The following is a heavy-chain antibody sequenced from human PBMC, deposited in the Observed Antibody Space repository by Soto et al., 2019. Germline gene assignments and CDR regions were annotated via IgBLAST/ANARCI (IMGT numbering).Heavy chain of an antibody. CDR1: GGSVSSGAW. Sequence: QVQLQESGPELVKPSGTLSLTCAVSGGSVSSGAWWTWVRQSPGKGLEWIGDIYHGGRTNYNPSLKSRVAISLDKSKNQFSLKLSSVTDADTAMYYCTRMLIIVTDYNYGLDVWGRGTTVTVSS. J-gene: IGHJ6*02. CDR3: TRMLIIVTDYNYGLDV. CDR2: IYHGGRT. D-gene: IGHD2-21*01. V-gene: IGHV4-4*02.